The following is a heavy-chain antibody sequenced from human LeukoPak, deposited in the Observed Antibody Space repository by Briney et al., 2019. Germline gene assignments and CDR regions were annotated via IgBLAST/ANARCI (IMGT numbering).Heavy chain of an antibody. J-gene: IGHJ5*02. CDR1: GGSFSGYY. CDR2: INHSGST. V-gene: IGHV4-34*09. Sequence: SETLSLTCAVSGGSFSGYYWSWIRQPPGKGLEWIGEINHSGSTNYNPSLKSRVTISVDTSKNQFSLKLSSVTAADTAVYYCVRTIGRRHTRWFDPWGQGTLVTVSS. D-gene: IGHD1-14*01. CDR3: VRTIGRRHTRWFDP.